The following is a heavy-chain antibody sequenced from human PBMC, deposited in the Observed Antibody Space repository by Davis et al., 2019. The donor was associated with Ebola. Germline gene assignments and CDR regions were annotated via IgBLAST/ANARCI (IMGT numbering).Heavy chain of an antibody. D-gene: IGHD3-9*01. J-gene: IGHJ6*02. CDR2: INHSGST. Sequence: GSLRLSCAVYGGSFSGYYWSWIRQPPGKGLEWIGEINHSGSTNYNPSLKSRVTISVDTSKNQFSLKLSSVTAADTAVYYCARGGLRYFDWLTYGMDVWGQGTTVTVSS. CDR3: ARGGLRYFDWLTYGMDV. V-gene: IGHV4-34*01. CDR1: GGSFSGYY.